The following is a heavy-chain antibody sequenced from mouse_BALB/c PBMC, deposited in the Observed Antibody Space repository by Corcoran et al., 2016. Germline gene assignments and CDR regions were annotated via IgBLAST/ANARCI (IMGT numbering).Heavy chain of an antibody. CDR2: INTYTGEP. Sequence: QIQLVQSGPALKKPGETVKISCKASGYTFTNYGMNWVKQAPGKGLKWMGWINTYTGEPTYADDFKGRFAFSLETSASTAYLQINNLENEDTATYFCAREPYAMDYWGQGTSVTVSS. D-gene: IGHD6-1*01. CDR1: GYTFTNYG. J-gene: IGHJ4*01. V-gene: IGHV9-3-1*01. CDR3: AREPYAMDY.